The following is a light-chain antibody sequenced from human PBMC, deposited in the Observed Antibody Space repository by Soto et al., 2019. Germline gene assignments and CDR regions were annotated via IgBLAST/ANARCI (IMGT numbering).Light chain of an antibody. J-gene: IGKJ1*01. V-gene: IGKV3-15*01. CDR1: QSVSSN. CDR2: GAS. Sequence: EIVMTQSPATLSVSPGERATLSCRASQSVSSNLAWYPQKPGQAPRLLIYGASTRATGIPARFSGSGSGTEFTLTISSLQSEDFAVYYCQQYNNWPPWTVGQGTKVDSK. CDR3: QQYNNWPPWT.